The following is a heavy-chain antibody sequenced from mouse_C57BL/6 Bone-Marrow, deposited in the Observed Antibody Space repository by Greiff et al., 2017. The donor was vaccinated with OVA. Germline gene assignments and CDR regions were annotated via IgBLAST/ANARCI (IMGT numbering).Heavy chain of an antibody. CDR3: ARGDGYFWYYDI. CDR1: GYSFTGYY. CDR2: INTSTGGT. Sequence: VQLQQSGPVLVQPGASVKISCKASGYSFTGYYMNWVKQSPEKSLEWIGEINTSTGGTTYNQKFKAKATLTVDKSYSTAYMQIKSRTSEDSAVYYCARGDGYFWYYDIWGTGTTVTVSS. J-gene: IGHJ1*03. D-gene: IGHD2-3*01. V-gene: IGHV1-42*01.